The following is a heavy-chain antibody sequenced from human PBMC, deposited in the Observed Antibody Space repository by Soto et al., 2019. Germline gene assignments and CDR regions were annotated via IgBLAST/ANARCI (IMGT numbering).Heavy chain of an antibody. Sequence: GGSLRLSCAASGFTFSSYALSWVRQAPGKGLEWVSAISGSGGSTYYADSVKGRFTISRDNSKNTLYLQMNSLRAEDTAVYYCAKMTVNPLGYYYMDVWGKGTTVTVSS. D-gene: IGHD4-17*01. J-gene: IGHJ6*03. CDR3: AKMTVNPLGYYYMDV. V-gene: IGHV3-23*01. CDR1: GFTFSSYA. CDR2: ISGSGGST.